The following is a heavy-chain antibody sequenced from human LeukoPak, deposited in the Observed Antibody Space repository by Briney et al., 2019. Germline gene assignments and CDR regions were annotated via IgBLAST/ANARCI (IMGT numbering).Heavy chain of an antibody. J-gene: IGHJ4*02. D-gene: IGHD5-18*01. V-gene: IGHV4-59*01. Sequence: PSETLSLTCTVSGGSISSYYWNWIRQSPGKGLEWIGYIFYNGNTNYNPSLQSRVTLSLDTPKNQFSLKLSSVTAADTAVYYCARCPVDTAMADSFDYWGQGTLVTVSS. CDR3: ARCPVDTAMADSFDY. CDR1: GGSISSYY. CDR2: IFYNGNT.